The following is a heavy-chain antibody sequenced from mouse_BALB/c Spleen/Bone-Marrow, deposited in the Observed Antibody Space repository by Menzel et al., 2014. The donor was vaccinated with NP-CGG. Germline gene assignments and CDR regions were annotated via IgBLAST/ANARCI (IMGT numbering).Heavy chain of an antibody. CDR1: GFTFSSYD. V-gene: IGHV5-6-3*01. J-gene: IGHJ3*01. CDR3: ARNRYDWFAY. CDR2: INTNGGTT. D-gene: IGHD2-14*01. Sequence: EGKGGEERGVLVQPGGSLKLSCAASGFTFSSYDMSWVRQTPDKRLELVATINTNGGTTYYPDSVKGRFTISRDNAKSTLYLQMSSLKSADTAIYYCARNRYDWFAYWGQGTLVTVSA.